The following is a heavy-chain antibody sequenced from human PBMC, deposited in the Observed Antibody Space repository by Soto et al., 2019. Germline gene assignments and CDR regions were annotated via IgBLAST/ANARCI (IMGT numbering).Heavy chain of an antibody. CDR2: INPNSGGT. CDR1: GYTFTGYY. CDR3: AREGYSSTQDPNWFDP. J-gene: IGHJ5*02. Sequence: GASVKVSCKASGYTFTGYYMHWVRQAPGQGLEWMGWINPNSGGTNYAQKFQGWVTMTRDTSTSTVYMELSSLRSEDTAVYYCAREGYSSTQDPNWFDPWGQGTLVTVSS. V-gene: IGHV1-2*04. D-gene: IGHD6-13*01.